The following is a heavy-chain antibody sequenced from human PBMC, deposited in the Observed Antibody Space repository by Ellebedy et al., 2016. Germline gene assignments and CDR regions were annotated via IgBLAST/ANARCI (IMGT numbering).Heavy chain of an antibody. J-gene: IGHJ4*02. CDR1: GGSVATYY. CDR2: VFYGGST. V-gene: IGHV4-59*02. CDR3: ARDVSLYSSSPSFDF. Sequence: SETLSLXXTVSGGSVATYYWPCIRQYPGKGLEWIGYVFYGGSTKYNRSLRSRVTISLDTAKNQFSLRLTSVAAADTAVYFCARDVSLYSSSPSFDFWGQGMLVTVSS. D-gene: IGHD3-22*01.